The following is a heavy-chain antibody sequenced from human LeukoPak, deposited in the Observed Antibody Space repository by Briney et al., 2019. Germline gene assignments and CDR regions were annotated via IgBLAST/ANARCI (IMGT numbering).Heavy chain of an antibody. CDR2: IYYSGST. Sequence: GSLRLSCAASGFTFSSYWMSWIRQPPGKGLEWIGSIYYSGSTYYNPSLKSRVTISVDTSKNQFSLKLSSVTAADTAVYYCARTREWGQGTLVTVSS. J-gene: IGHJ4*02. V-gene: IGHV4-39*01. CDR1: GFTFSSYW. CDR3: ARTRE.